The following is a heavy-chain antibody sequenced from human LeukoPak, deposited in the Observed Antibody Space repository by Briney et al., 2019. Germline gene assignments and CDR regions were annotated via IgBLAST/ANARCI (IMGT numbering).Heavy chain of an antibody. CDR2: ISWNSGSI. J-gene: IGHJ4*02. CDR3: AKDMSYDRSGGMVD. CDR1: GFTFSSYE. Sequence: GGSLRLSCAASGFTFSSYEMNWVRQAPGKGLEWVSGISWNSGSIGYADSVKGRFTISRDNAKNSLYLQMNSLRAEDMALYYCAKDMSYDRSGGMVDWGQGTLVTVSS. D-gene: IGHD3-22*01. V-gene: IGHV3-9*03.